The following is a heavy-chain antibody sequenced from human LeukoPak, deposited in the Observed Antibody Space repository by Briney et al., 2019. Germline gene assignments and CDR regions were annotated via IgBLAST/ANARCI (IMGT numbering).Heavy chain of an antibody. CDR2: IYYSGST. D-gene: IGHD3-22*01. CDR3: ARLTYYYDSSGYFEYYFDY. J-gene: IGHJ4*02. CDR1: GGSISSYY. Sequence: SETLSLTCTVSGGSISSYYWSWIRQPPGKGLECIGYIYYSGSTNYNPSLKSRVTISVDTSKNQFSLKLSSVTAADTAVYYCARLTYYYDSSGYFEYYFDYWGQGTLVTVSS. V-gene: IGHV4-59*08.